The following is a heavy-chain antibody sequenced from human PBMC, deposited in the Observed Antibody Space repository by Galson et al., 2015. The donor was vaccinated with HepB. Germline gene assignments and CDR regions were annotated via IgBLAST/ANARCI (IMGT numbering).Heavy chain of an antibody. D-gene: IGHD3/OR15-3a*01. CDR1: RFPFKEAW. CDR3: STLPPQVRFSDFHVMDV. CDR2: ITGKTDGQTT. V-gene: IGHV3-15*01. Sequence: SLRLSCAASRFPFKEAWMNWVRQAPGKGLEWVGRITGKTDGQTTDYAAAVKERFIISRDDSKNMVYLQMNSLGTEDTAVYYCSTLPPQVRFSDFHVMDVWGPGTTVTVSS. J-gene: IGHJ6*02.